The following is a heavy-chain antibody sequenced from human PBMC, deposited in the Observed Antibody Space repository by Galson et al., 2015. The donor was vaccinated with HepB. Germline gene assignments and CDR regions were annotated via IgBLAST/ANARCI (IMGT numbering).Heavy chain of an antibody. CDR3: ARVILTGYPRTIIGWFDP. CDR1: GYTFTSYG. V-gene: IGHV1-18*01. J-gene: IGHJ5*02. CDR2: ISAYNGNT. D-gene: IGHD3-9*01. Sequence: SVKVSCKASGYTFTSYGISWVRQAPGQGLEWMGWISAYNGNTNYAQKLQGRVTMTTDTSTSTAYMELRSLRSDDTAVYYCARVILTGYPRTIIGWFDPWGQGTLVTVSS.